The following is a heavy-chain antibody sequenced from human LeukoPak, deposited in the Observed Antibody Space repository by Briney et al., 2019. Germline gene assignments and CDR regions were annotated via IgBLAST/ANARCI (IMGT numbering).Heavy chain of an antibody. CDR2: ISSDGITT. CDR3: ARMEVA. D-gene: IGHD3-3*01. Sequence: GGSLRLSCAASGFTFSSSWMHWVRQVPGKGLVWVSRISSDGITTNYADSVKGRFTISRDNAKNTVYLQMNSLRPEDTAVYYCARMEVAWGQGTIVTVSS. J-gene: IGHJ3*01. CDR1: GFTFSSSW. V-gene: IGHV3-74*01.